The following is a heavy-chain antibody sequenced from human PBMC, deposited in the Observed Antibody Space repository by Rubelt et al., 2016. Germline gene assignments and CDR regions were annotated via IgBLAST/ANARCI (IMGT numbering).Heavy chain of an antibody. Sequence: QVQLVQSGAEVKKPGASVKVSCKASGYTFTSYGISWVRQAPGQGLEWMGWISAYNGNTNYAQRVQGRVTMTTDTSTSTAYRELRSLRSDDTAVYYCARDLPPFRRYNWNFPLDYWGQGTLVTVSS. CDR1: GYTFTSYG. V-gene: IGHV1-18*01. CDR3: ARDLPPFRRYNWNFPLDY. CDR2: ISAYNGNT. D-gene: IGHD1-7*01. J-gene: IGHJ4*02.